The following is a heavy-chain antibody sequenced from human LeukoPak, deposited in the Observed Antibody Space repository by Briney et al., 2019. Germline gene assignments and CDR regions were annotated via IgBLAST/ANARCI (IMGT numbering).Heavy chain of an antibody. D-gene: IGHD2-21*01. V-gene: IGHV3-30*12. Sequence: GGSLRLSCGASGFTFSNYGMHWVRQAPGKGLEWLAVISFDGSNKYYADSVKGRFTISRDNAKNSLYLQMKSLRAEDTALYFCVQGPYLDYWGQGTLVTVSS. CDR1: GFTFSNYG. CDR3: VQGPYLDY. CDR2: ISFDGSNK. J-gene: IGHJ4*02.